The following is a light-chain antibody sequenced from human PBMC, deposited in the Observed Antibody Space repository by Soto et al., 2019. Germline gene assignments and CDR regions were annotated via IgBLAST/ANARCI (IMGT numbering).Light chain of an antibody. J-gene: IGLJ2*01. CDR3: QTWGSGIVV. Sequence: QLVLTQSPSASASLGASVKLTCTLSSGHSNYAIAWHQQQSEKGPRYLMKLNSDGRHSKGDGIPDLFSGSSSGAERYLTISSLQAEDEADYYCQTWGSGIVVFGGGTKLTVL. V-gene: IGLV4-69*01. CDR2: LNSDGRH. CDR1: SGHSNYA.